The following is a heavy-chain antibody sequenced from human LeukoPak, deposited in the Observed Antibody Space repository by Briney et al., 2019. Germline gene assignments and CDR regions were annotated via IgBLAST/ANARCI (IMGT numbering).Heavy chain of an antibody. Sequence: GGSLRLSCAASRFTVSSSYMNWVRQAPGKGLEWVSLIDSGGYTHYADSVKGRFTISRDNSKNTLYLQMSSLRVEDTAVYYCARGGSGWYAFDSWGQGTLVTISS. CDR1: RFTVSSSY. CDR2: IDSGGYT. D-gene: IGHD6-19*01. CDR3: ARGGSGWYAFDS. V-gene: IGHV3-66*01. J-gene: IGHJ4*02.